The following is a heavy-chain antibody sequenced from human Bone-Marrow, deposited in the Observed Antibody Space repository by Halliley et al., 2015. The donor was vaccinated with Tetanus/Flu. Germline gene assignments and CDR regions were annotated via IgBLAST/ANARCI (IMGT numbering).Heavy chain of an antibody. V-gene: IGHV4-31*01. J-gene: IGHJ4*02. CDR2: IDHVEST. Sequence: LSLTCNVSGGSLNGGTFYWTWIRQFPGKGLEWMGYIDHVESTSRNPSLKSQLTISLDPSKSQFSLKLTSMTAADTAVYYCARAHSTGRIIDYWGQGTLVTVSS. CDR1: GGSLNGGTFY. D-gene: IGHD3-22*01. CDR3: ARAHSTGRIIDY.